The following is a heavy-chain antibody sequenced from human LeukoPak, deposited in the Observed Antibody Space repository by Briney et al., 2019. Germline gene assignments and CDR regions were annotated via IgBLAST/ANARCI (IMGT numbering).Heavy chain of an antibody. Sequence: RASVKVSCKASGYTFTGYYMHWVRQAPGQGLEWMGWINPNSGGTNYAQKFQGRVTMTRDTSISTAYMELSRLRSDDTAVYYCARNGDLGHDAFDIWGHGTMVTVSS. J-gene: IGHJ3*02. D-gene: IGHD4-17*01. V-gene: IGHV1-2*02. CDR3: ARNGDLGHDAFDI. CDR1: GYTFTGYY. CDR2: INPNSGGT.